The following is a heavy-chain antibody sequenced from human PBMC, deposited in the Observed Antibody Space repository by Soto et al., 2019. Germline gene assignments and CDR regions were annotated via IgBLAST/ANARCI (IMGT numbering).Heavy chain of an antibody. J-gene: IGHJ4*02. CDR3: ARGPTDYYDISGNYFLDY. V-gene: IGHV1-18*01. Sequence: QVQLVQYGAEVKKPGASVKVSCKASGYNFTTYGMSWVRQAPGQGLDWLGWISTYNGNTKYAERLQGRVTMTTDTTASTAYMELRSLRADDTAVYYCARGPTDYYDISGNYFLDYWGQGTLVTVSS. D-gene: IGHD3-22*01. CDR1: GYNFTTYG. CDR2: ISTYNGNT.